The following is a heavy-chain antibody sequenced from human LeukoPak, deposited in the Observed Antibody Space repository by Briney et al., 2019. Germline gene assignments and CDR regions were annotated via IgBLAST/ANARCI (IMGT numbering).Heavy chain of an antibody. CDR1: GYTFTSYG. D-gene: IGHD3-3*01. Sequence: ASVKVSCKASGYTFTSYGISWVRQAPGQGLEWMGWISAYNGNTNYAQKLQGRVTMTTDTSTSTAYMELRSLRSDDTAVYYCARGLKSWRFLEWLLGFDYWGQGTLVTVSS. CDR3: ARGLKSWRFLEWLLGFDY. J-gene: IGHJ4*02. CDR2: ISAYNGNT. V-gene: IGHV1-18*01.